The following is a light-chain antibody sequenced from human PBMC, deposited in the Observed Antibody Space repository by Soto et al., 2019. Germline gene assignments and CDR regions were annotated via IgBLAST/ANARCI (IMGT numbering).Light chain of an antibody. CDR2: GAS. V-gene: IGKV3-20*01. CDR1: QSVSSSY. Sequence: EIVLTQSPGTLSLSPGERATLSCRASQSVSSSYLAWYQQKPGQAPRLLIYGASSRATGNPDRFSGSGSGTGVTLTISRLEPEDFAVYYCQQYGSSLWTFGQGTKVEIK. J-gene: IGKJ1*01. CDR3: QQYGSSLWT.